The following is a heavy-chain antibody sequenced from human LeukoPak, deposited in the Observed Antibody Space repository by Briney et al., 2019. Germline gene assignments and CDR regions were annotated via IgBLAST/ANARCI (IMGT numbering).Heavy chain of an antibody. CDR1: GFTFSSYA. J-gene: IGHJ4*02. Sequence: GGSLRLSCAASGFTFSSYAMHWVRQAPGKGLEWVAVVSYDGSNKYYADSVKGRFTISRDNSKNTLYLQMNSLRAEDTAVYYCAKDRLRYCSGGSCYGMIDYWGQGTLVTVSS. CDR2: VSYDGSNK. V-gene: IGHV3-30-3*01. CDR3: AKDRLRYCSGGSCYGMIDY. D-gene: IGHD2-15*01.